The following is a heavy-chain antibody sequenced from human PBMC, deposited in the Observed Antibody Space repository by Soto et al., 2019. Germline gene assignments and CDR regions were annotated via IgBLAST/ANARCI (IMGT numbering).Heavy chain of an antibody. CDR3: AKSLVALEWLFSNAFDI. J-gene: IGHJ3*02. CDR2: ISYDGSNK. D-gene: IGHD3-3*01. Sequence: GSLRLSCAASGFTFSSYGMHWVRQAPGKGLEWVAVISYDGSNKYYADSVKGRFTISRDNSKNTLYLQMNSLRAEDTAVYYCAKSLVALEWLFSNAFDIWGQGTMVTVSS. V-gene: IGHV3-30*18. CDR1: GFTFSSYG.